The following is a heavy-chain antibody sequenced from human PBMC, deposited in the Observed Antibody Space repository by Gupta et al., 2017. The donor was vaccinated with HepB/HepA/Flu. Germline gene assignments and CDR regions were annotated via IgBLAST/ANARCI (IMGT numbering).Heavy chain of an antibody. CDR2: VYYRGPP. CDR1: GWSFGRDNNYS. Sequence: QLEESGPRLVKPSETLSLTCIVSGWSFGRDNNYSWDWIRQTPGKGLEWIGHVYYRGPPQYNPSLRGRVTISMDMSKNQFSLNMTSMTATDTAIFYCVQRADYSDTNWFVSWGQGLLVTVSS. D-gene: IGHD4-17*01. CDR3: VQRADYSDTNWFVS. J-gene: IGHJ5*01. V-gene: IGHV4-39*01.